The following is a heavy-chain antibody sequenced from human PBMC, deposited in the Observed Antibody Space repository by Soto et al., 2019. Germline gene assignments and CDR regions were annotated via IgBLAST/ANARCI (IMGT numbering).Heavy chain of an antibody. D-gene: IGHD1-20*01. CDR2: IIPGLGIT. Sequence: QAQLMQSGAEVKKPGSSVKVSCKASGGTFSGYAISWVRQAPGQGLEWMGGIIPGLGITNYAQKFQGRITIDADESTGTAYMDLRSLRSEDTAVYYCARDPSSITGTTSSEDFQHWGPGTLVSVSS. J-gene: IGHJ1*01. CDR3: ARDPSSITGTTSSEDFQH. V-gene: IGHV1-69*01. CDR1: GGTFSGYA.